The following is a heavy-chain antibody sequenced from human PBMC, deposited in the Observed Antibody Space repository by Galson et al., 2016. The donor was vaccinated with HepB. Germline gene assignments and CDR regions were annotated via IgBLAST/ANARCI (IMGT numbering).Heavy chain of an antibody. CDR2: IKRDGGEK. CDR3: ARCNYGWDV. J-gene: IGHJ6*02. CDR1: GFVFSTYL. V-gene: IGHV3-7*03. Sequence: SLRLSCAASGFVFSTYLMTWVRQAPGRGLEWVANIKRDGGEKYYVESVKGRFTISRDNAKDSLYLQMNSLRDEDTAMYYCARCNYGWDVWGQGATVTVSS.